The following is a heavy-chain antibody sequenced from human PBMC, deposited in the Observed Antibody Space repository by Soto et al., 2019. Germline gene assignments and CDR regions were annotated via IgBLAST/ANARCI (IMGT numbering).Heavy chain of an antibody. V-gene: IGHV1-8*02. J-gene: IGHJ4*02. CDR2: MDPNSGVA. D-gene: IGHD6-19*01. CDR3: GRPPGYISDWYYFDL. CDR1: GYTFTTND. Sequence: QVHLVQSGAEVRKPGASVKVSCKAFGYTFTTNDINWVRQAPGQGLEWLGWMDPNSGVAGYAQKFQGRVIMTRDTSTSTAHMELSGLTSEDTAVYYCGRPPGYISDWYYFDLWGQGTLVTVSS.